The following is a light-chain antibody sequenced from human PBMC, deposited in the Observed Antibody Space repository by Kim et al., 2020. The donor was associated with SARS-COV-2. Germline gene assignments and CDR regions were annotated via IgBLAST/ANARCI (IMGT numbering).Light chain of an antibody. J-gene: IGKJ2*01. V-gene: IGKV3-15*01. Sequence: EIVMTQSPATLSVSPGERATLSCRASQSVSSNLAWYQQKPGQAPRLLIYGASTRATGIPARFSGSGSGTEFTLTISSLQSEDFAVYYCQQYNNWPRTFGQETKLEI. CDR3: QQYNNWPRT. CDR2: GAS. CDR1: QSVSSN.